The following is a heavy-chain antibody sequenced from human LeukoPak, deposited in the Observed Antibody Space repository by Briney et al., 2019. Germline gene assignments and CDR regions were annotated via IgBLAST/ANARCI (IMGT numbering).Heavy chain of an antibody. CDR3: AKEGYSSGWYEDY. J-gene: IGHJ4*02. V-gene: IGHV3-30*02. D-gene: IGHD6-19*01. Sequence: PGGSLRLSCAAAGFTFSTYGIHWVRQAPGMGLEWVAFIRYDGSNKYYADSVKDRFTISRDNFMNTVYLQMNSLRPEDTAVYYCAKEGYSSGWYEDYWGQGTLVTVSS. CDR2: IRYDGSNK. CDR1: GFTFSTYG.